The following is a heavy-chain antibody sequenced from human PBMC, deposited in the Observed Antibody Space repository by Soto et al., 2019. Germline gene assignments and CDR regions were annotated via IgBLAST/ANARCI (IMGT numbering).Heavy chain of an antibody. V-gene: IGHV1-69*06. D-gene: IGHD2-21*01. CDR1: GGGFNTHA. J-gene: IGHJ4*02. CDR3: ARSYCGACPQDS. CDR2: IIPIFGAP. Sequence: SVKVSCKASGGGFNTHALSWVRQAPGQGLEWMGRIIPIFGAPNYAQSFQDRLTITADKSTSTAYLELRSLRSEDTAVYYCARSYCGACPQDSWGQGTLVTVSS.